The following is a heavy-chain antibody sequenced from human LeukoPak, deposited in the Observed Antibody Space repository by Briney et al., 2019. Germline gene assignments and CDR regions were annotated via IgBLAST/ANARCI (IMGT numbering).Heavy chain of an antibody. CDR1: GGSITSGGYY. CDR3: ASSGHAYYYYYGMDV. Sequence: SQTLSLTSTVSGGSITSGGYYWSWIRQHPGKGLEWIGYIYYSGSTYYNPSLKSRVTISVDTSKNQFSLKLSSVTAADTAVYYCASSGHAYYYYYGMDVWGQGTTVTVSS. D-gene: IGHD2-15*01. J-gene: IGHJ6*02. CDR2: IYYSGST. V-gene: IGHV4-31*03.